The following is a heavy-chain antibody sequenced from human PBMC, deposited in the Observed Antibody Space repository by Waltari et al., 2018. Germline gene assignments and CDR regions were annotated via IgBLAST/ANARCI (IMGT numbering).Heavy chain of an antibody. V-gene: IGHV4-4*02. Sequence: QLQLQESGPGLVKPSGTLSLTCTVFGDSMNSNSWWSWVRQSPEKGLEWFGQIHRSGRSNYNPSLESRVTISLDSSNNQFYLRLTSTTAADTAVYYCARDRGIGLFLDSWGQGTLVTVSP. J-gene: IGHJ1*01. CDR3: ARDRGIGLFLDS. CDR2: IHRSGRS. D-gene: IGHD3-9*01. CDR1: GDSMNSNSW.